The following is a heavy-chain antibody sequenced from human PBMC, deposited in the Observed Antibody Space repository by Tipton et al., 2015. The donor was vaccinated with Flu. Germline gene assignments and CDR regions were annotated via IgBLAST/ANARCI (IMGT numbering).Heavy chain of an antibody. D-gene: IGHD2-2*01. CDR2: ISSSGSTI. V-gene: IGHV3-48*03. Sequence: SGFTFSSYEMNWVRQAPGKGLEWVSYISSSGSTIYYADSVKGRFTISRDNAKNSLYLQMNSLRAEDTAVYYCARDEYCSSTSCPPYYYYGMDVWGQGTTVTVSS. J-gene: IGHJ6*02. CDR1: GFTFSSYE. CDR3: ARDEYCSSTSCPPYYYYGMDV.